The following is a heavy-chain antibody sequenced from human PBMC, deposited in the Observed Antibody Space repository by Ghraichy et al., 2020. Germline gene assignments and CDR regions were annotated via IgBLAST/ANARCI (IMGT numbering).Heavy chain of an antibody. CDR1: GFTFSSHT. V-gene: IGHV3-21*01. D-gene: IGHD5-18*01. Sequence: LSLTCAASGFTFSSHTMNWVRQAPGKGLEWVASVTATSSYILYRDSVRGRFTISRDNAKNSLFLQMDSLRAEDTAVYYCARERGFNFGSGFDSWGQGALVTVSS. CDR3: ARERGFNFGSGFDS. J-gene: IGHJ4*02. CDR2: VTATSSYI.